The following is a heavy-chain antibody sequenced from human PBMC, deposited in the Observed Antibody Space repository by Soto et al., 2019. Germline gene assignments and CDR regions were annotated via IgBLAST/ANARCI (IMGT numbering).Heavy chain of an antibody. V-gene: IGHV4-34*01. D-gene: IGHD2-21*02. CDR1: GGSFSGYY. J-gene: IGHJ4*02. CDR2: INHSGST. CDR3: AREYGGNSGTFDY. Sequence: QVQLQQWGAGLLKPSETLSLTCAVYGGSFSGYYWSGIRQPPGKGLEWIGEINHSGSTNYNPSLKSRVTISVDTSKNQFSLKLSSVTAADTAVYYCAREYGGNSGTFDYWGQGTLVTVSS.